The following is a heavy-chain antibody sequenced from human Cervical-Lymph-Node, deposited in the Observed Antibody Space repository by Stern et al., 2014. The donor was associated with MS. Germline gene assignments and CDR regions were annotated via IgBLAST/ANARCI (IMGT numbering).Heavy chain of an antibody. J-gene: IGHJ4*02. CDR2: MNPNSGNT. V-gene: IGHV1-8*01. Sequence: QVQLVQSGAGVVQPGASVRVSCKTSGYTFSRYDVNWVRQAPGQGLAWIGWMNPNSGNTGYAQKFQGRVTMTRDTSPSTAYIDRSGLTSDDTYFCAREPMGASNYLDYWGQGILVTVSS. CDR3: AREPMGASNYLDY. D-gene: IGHD1-26*01. CDR1: GYTFSRYD.